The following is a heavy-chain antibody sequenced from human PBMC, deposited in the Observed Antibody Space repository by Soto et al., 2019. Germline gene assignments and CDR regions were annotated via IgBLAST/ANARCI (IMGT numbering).Heavy chain of an antibody. D-gene: IGHD3-10*01. J-gene: IGHJ4*02. CDR3: ARGTSSGNYYYYDY. V-gene: IGHV4-39*02. CDR1: GGSVSSSSYS. CDR2: IYSSENT. Sequence: SETLSLTCTVSGGSVSSSSYSWGWIRQSPGQGLEWIGTIYSSENTYYNPSLLSRVTISVDNAKNSLYLQLNSLRAEDTALYYCARGTSSGNYYYYDYWGQGTLVTVSS.